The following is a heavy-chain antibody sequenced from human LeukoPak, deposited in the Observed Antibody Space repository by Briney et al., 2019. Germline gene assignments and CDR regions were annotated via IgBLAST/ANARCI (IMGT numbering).Heavy chain of an antibody. J-gene: IGHJ4*02. D-gene: IGHD3-22*01. CDR2: INAGNGNT. CDR3: ARDQHLHYYDSRGYFDY. V-gene: IGHV1-3*01. Sequence: ASVKVSCKASGYTFTSYAMHWVRQAPGQRLEWMGWINAGNGNTKYSQKFQGRVTITRDTSASTAYMELSSLRSEDTAVYYCARDQHLHYYDSRGYFDYWGQGTLVTVSS. CDR1: GYTFTSYA.